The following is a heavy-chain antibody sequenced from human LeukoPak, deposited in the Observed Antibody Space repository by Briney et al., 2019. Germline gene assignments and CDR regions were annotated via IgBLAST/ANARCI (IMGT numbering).Heavy chain of an antibody. D-gene: IGHD6-13*01. CDR2: INHSGST. CDR1: GGSFSGYY. J-gene: IGHJ4*02. V-gene: IGHV4-34*01. Sequence: KPSETLSLTCAVYGGSFSGYYWSWIRQTPGKGLEWIGEINHSGSTNSNPSHKSRLTISVATSKNPFSLKLSSVTAADTAVYYCARGPYSSSWRDFDYWGQRTLVTVSS. CDR3: ARGPYSSSWRDFDY.